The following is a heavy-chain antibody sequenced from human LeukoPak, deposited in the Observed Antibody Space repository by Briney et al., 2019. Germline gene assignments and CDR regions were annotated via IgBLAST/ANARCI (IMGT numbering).Heavy chain of an antibody. CDR2: ISGSVGST. CDR1: GFTFSSYA. Sequence: GGSLRLSCAASGFTFSSYAMSWVGGAPGKGRGGGSAISGSVGSTYYADSVKGRLNISRDNCKNTLYLQMNSMRAEDTAVYYCAKGGVVTAISHYYYGMDVWGQGTTVTVSS. J-gene: IGHJ6*02. D-gene: IGHD2-21*02. CDR3: AKGGVVTAISHYYYGMDV. V-gene: IGHV3-23*01.